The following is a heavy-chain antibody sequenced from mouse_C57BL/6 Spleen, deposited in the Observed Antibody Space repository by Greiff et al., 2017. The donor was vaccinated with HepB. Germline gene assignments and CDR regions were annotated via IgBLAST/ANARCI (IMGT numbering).Heavy chain of an antibody. CDR2: IDPETGGT. CDR1: GYTFTDYE. CDR3: TRSDYGSSYGFAY. Sequence: VQLQQSGAELVRPGASVTLSCKASGYTFTDYEIHWVKQTPVHGLEWIGAIDPETGGTAYNQKFKGKAILTADKSSSTAYMEIRSLTSEDSAVYYCTRSDYGSSYGFAYWGQGTLVTVSA. J-gene: IGHJ3*01. D-gene: IGHD1-1*01. V-gene: IGHV1-15*01.